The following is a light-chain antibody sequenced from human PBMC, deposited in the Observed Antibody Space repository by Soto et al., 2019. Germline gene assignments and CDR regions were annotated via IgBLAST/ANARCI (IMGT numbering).Light chain of an antibody. V-gene: IGKV1-17*01. CDR3: QQLNNYPRT. J-gene: IGKJ1*01. CDR2: AAS. Sequence: DIQMTQSPSSLSASVEDRVVITCRAIQSISNHLNWYQQKPGKAPKILIFAASSLQSGVPSRFSGSGSGTEFTLTISSLQPEDFATYYCQQLNNYPRTFGQGTKVDI. CDR1: QSISNH.